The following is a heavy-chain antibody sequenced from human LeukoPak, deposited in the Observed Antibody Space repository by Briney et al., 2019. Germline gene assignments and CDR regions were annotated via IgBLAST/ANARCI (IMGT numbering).Heavy chain of an antibody. Sequence: ASVKVSCKASGDTFSSYYMHWVRQAPGQGLEWMGIINPSGGSTSYAQKFQGRVTMTRDTSTSTVYMELSSLRSEDTAVYYCARGVRASRGRDWFDPWGQGTLVTVSS. CDR3: ARGVRASRGRDWFDP. V-gene: IGHV1-46*01. J-gene: IGHJ5*02. D-gene: IGHD3-10*01. CDR2: INPSGGST. CDR1: GDTFSSYY.